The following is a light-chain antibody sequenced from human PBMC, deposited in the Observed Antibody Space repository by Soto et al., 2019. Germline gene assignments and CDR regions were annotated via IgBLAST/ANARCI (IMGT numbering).Light chain of an antibody. CDR3: QQRAGSST. Sequence: DIQMTQSPSTLSASVGDIVTITCRASQSVSNWLAWYQQKPGKAPNLLIYDASSLESGVQSRFSGSGSGTEFTLTIRSLQPEDFAVYYCQQRAGSSTCGQGTRLEIK. CDR2: DAS. CDR1: QSVSNW. J-gene: IGKJ5*01. V-gene: IGKV1-5*01.